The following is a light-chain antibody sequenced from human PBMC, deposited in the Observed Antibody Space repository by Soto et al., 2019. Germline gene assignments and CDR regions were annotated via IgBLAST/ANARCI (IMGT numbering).Light chain of an antibody. J-gene: IGKJ2*01. CDR3: QQFGSSQYT. CDR1: QSVSSIN. V-gene: IGKV3-20*01. Sequence: EIVLTQSPGTLSLSPGERATLSCRASQSVSSINLAWYQQKPGQAPRLLIYGASSRATGIPDRFSGSGSGTDFILTISRLEPEDCAVYYCQQFGSSQYTFGQGTKLEIK. CDR2: GAS.